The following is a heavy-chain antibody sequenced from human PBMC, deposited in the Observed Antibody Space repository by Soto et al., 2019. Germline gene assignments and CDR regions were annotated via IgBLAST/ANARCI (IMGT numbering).Heavy chain of an antibody. D-gene: IGHD3-3*01. CDR3: ARDSHNDYDFWSGYGY. CDR1: GGSISSSNW. CDR2: IYYSGST. Sequence: SETLSLTCAVSGGSISSSNWWSWVRQPPGKGLEWIGYIYYSGSTYYNPSLKSRVTISVDTSKNQFSLKLSSVTAADTAVYYCARDSHNDYDFWSGYGYWGQGTLVTVSS. V-gene: IGHV4-4*02. J-gene: IGHJ4*02.